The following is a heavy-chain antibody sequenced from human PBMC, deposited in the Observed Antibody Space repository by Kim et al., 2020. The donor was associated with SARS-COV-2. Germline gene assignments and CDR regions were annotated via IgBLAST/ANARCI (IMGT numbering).Heavy chain of an antibody. D-gene: IGHD3-9*01. CDR1: GGTFSSYA. Sequence: SVKVSCKASGGTFSSYAISWVRQAPGQGLEWMGGIIPIFGTANYAQKFQGRVTITADESTSTAYMELSSLRSEDTAVYYCAARPYDILTGYYNGWFDPWGQGTLVTVSS. CDR3: AARPYDILTGYYNGWFDP. V-gene: IGHV1-69*13. J-gene: IGHJ5*02. CDR2: IIPIFGTA.